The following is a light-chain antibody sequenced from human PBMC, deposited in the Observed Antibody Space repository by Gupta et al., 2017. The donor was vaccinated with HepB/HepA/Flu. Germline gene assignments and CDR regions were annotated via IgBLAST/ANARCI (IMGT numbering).Light chain of an antibody. J-gene: IGKJ2*04. CDR2: GAS. V-gene: IGKV3-20*01. CDR1: QSVSSSY. CDR3: QQYGSSPMCS. Sequence: EILLTPSPCTLSLSPAARATLSCRASQSVSSSYVAWYQQKPGQAPRLLIYGASSRATGIPDRFSGSGSGTDFTLTISRLEPEDFAVYYCQQYGSSPMCSFGQGTKLEIK.